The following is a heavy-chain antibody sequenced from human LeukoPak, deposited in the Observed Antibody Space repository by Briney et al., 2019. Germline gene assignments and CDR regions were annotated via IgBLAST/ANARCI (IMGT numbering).Heavy chain of an antibody. J-gene: IGHJ4*02. D-gene: IGHD1-26*01. CDR2: IYYGGST. V-gene: IGHV4-59*08. CDR3: GRRELSGTYLFDY. CDR1: GDSLRSYY. Sequence: SETLSLTCTVSGDSLRSYYWSWIRQPPGKGLEWIGYIYYGGSTNYNPSLKSRITISVDTSKNQFSLKLSSVTAADTAVYYCGRRELSGTYLFDYWGQGTLVTVSS.